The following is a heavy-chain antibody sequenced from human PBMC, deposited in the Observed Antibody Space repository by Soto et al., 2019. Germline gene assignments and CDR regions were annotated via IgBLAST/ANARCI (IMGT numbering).Heavy chain of an antibody. V-gene: IGHV3-23*01. CDR2: ISGSDGST. D-gene: IGHD4-17*01. CDR3: ANPPRATATANIFDF. J-gene: IGHJ4*02. CDR1: GFTLNNHA. Sequence: EVQLLESGGGLVQPGGSLRLSCTASGFTLNNHAMSWVRQAPGKGLEWVSVISGSDGSTYYTDSVRGRFSISRDSSMNTLYLQMCSLIAEDSAVYYCANPPRATATANIFDFWGPGTLVTVSS.